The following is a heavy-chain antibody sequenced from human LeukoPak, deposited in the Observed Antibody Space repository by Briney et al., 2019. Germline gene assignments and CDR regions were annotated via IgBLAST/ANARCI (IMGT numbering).Heavy chain of an antibody. CDR3: ARQILFHSERWLQFFDY. Sequence: SETLSLTCAVSGGSIRSSIHYWGWIRQPPGKGLEWIGSIYYSGSIYYNPSLKSRVTISVDTSKNQFSLKLSSVTAADTAVYYCARQILFHSERWLQFFDYWGQGILVTVSS. CDR1: GGSIRSSIHY. D-gene: IGHD5-24*01. CDR2: IYYSGSI. V-gene: IGHV4-39*01. J-gene: IGHJ4*02.